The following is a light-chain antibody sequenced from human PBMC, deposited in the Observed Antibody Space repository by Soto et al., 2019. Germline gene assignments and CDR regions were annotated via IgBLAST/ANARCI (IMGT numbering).Light chain of an antibody. CDR3: SSYTTSSTLVV. Sequence: QSVRTQPASVSGSPGQSITISCTGTSSDVGGYNYVSWYQQHPGKAPKLMIYDVSNRPSGVSNRFSGSKSGNTASLTISGLQAEDEADYYCSSYTTSSTLVVFGGGTKVTVL. CDR1: SSDVGGYNY. J-gene: IGLJ2*01. CDR2: DVS. V-gene: IGLV2-14*01.